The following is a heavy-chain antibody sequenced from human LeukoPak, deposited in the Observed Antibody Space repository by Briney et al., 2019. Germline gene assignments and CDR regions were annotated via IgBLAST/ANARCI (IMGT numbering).Heavy chain of an antibody. J-gene: IGHJ3*02. V-gene: IGHV4-31*03. CDR2: IYYSGST. Sequence: SQTLSLTCTVSGGSISSGGYYWSWIRQHPGKGLEWIGYIYYSGSTYYNPSLKSRVTISVDTSKNQFSLKLSSVTAADTAVYYCAREEEQQQRRYALDIWGQGTMVTVSS. CDR1: GGSISSGGYY. CDR3: AREEEQQQRRYALDI. D-gene: IGHD6-13*01.